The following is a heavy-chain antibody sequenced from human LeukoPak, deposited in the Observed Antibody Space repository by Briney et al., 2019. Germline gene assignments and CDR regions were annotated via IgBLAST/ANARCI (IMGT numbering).Heavy chain of an antibody. V-gene: IGHV4-34*01. J-gene: IGHJ4*02. CDR1: GGSFSHYS. Sequence: KPSETLSLTCSVSGGSFSHYSWGWIRQPPGKGLEWIGEINHSGSTYYNPSLESRVIISVDSSKNQFSLKLSAVTAADTAVYYCARDHPWGFGYFDYWGQGTLVTVSS. D-gene: IGHD3-10*01. CDR2: INHSGST. CDR3: ARDHPWGFGYFDY.